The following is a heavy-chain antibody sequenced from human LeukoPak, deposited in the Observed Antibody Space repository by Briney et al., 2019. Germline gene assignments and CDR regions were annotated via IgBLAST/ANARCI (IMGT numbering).Heavy chain of an antibody. V-gene: IGHV4-39*07. D-gene: IGHD3-3*01. Sequence: PSETLSLTCTVSGASIISDTYYWGWIRQPPGKGLEWIGEINHGGSTNYNPSLKSRVITSVDMSKNQFSLKLSSVAAADTAVYYCVRGDFWSGFRRGWFDPWGQGTLVTVSS. CDR3: VRGDFWSGFRRGWFDP. J-gene: IGHJ5*02. CDR1: GASIISDTYY. CDR2: INHGGST.